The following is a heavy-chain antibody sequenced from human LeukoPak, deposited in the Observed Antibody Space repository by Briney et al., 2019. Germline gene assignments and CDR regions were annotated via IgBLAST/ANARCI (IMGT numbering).Heavy chain of an antibody. V-gene: IGHV4-39*01. D-gene: IGHD4-23*01. Sequence: SETLSLTCTVSGDSISSGSYYWGWVRQPPGKGLEWIGTMYYSGSPYYNPSLKIRVTISADMSKNQFSLKLSSVTAADTAVYYCARHPAPDYGGNSALDYWGQGTLVTVSS. CDR2: MYYSGSP. CDR3: ARHPAPDYGGNSALDY. CDR1: GDSISSGSYY. J-gene: IGHJ4*02.